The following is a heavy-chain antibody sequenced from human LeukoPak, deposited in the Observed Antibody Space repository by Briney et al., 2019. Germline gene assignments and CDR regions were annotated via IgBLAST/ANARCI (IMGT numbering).Heavy chain of an antibody. D-gene: IGHD3-10*01. J-gene: IGHJ4*02. V-gene: IGHV3-13*04. CDR2: IGTAGDT. CDR3: ARGHYGSADS. CDR1: GFTFSSYD. Sequence: GGSLRLSCAASGFTFSSYDMHWVRQSTGKGLEWVSLIGTAGDTYYADSVKGRFTISRENAKNSLHLQMNSLRAGDTAVYYCARGHYGSADSWGQGTLVTVSS.